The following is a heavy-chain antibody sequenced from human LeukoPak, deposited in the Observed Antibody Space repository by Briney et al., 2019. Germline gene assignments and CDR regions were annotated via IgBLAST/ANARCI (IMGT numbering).Heavy chain of an antibody. CDR1: EFTFSSYW. CDR2: ISSSGSTI. V-gene: IGHV3-48*01. J-gene: IGHJ4*02. Sequence: HPGGSLRLSCAASEFTFSSYWMNWVRQAPGKGLEWVSYISSSGSTIYYADSVKGRFTISRDNSKNTLYLQMNSQRAEDTAVYYCAKQSYSSSWYWGQGTLVTVSS. D-gene: IGHD6-13*01. CDR3: AKQSYSSSWY.